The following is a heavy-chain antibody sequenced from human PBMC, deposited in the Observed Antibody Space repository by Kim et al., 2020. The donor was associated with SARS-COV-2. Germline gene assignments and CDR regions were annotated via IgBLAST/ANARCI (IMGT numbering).Heavy chain of an antibody. D-gene: IGHD1-26*01. Sequence: GGSLRLSCVASGFTFDDYSMHWVRQAPGKGLEWVSLITWDGSGTYHADSVRGRFTISRDNSKNSLYLQMNGLRTEDTALYYCAKGESYYYYGLDFRGHGT. CDR2: ITWDGSGT. V-gene: IGHV3-43*01. J-gene: IGHJ6*02. CDR3: AKGESYYYYGLDF. CDR1: GFTFDDYS.